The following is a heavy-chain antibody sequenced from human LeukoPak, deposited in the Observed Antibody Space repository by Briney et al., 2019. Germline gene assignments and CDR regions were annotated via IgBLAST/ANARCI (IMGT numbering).Heavy chain of an antibody. CDR3: ARDGSYYDSSGYNHDAFDI. D-gene: IGHD3-22*01. J-gene: IGHJ3*02. CDR1: VGTFSSYA. CDR2: IIPIFGTA. V-gene: IGHV1-69*13. Sequence: ASVKVSCKASVGTFSSYAISWVRQAPGQGLEWMGGIIPIFGTANYAQKFQGRVTITADESTSTAYMELSSLRSEDTAVYYCARDGSYYDSSGYNHDAFDIWGQGTMVTVSS.